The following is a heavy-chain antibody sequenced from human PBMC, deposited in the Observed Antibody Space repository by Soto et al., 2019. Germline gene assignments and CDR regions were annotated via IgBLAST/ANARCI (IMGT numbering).Heavy chain of an antibody. D-gene: IGHD4-17*01. CDR1: GYTFTSYY. CDR2: INPSGGST. CDR3: ARDHSPNGDHYYFDY. J-gene: IGHJ4*02. V-gene: IGHV1-46*01. Sequence: QVQLVQSGAEVKKPGASVKVSCKASGYTFTSYYMHWVRQAPGQGLEWMGIINPSGGSTSYAQKFQGRVTMTRDTSTSTVYMELSSLRSEDTAVYYCARDHSPNGDHYYFDYWGQGTLVTVSS.